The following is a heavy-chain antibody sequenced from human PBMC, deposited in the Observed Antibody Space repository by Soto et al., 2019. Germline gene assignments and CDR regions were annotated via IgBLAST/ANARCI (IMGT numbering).Heavy chain of an antibody. J-gene: IGHJ6*02. CDR2: INHSGST. CDR1: GGSFSGYY. V-gene: IGHV4-34*01. Sequence: SETLSLTCAVYGGSFSGYYWSWIRQPPGKGLEWIGEINHSGSTNYNPSLKSRVTISVDTSKNQFSLKLSSVTAADTAVYYCARVRVTMVRGVLYYYYYGMDVWGQGTTVT. D-gene: IGHD3-10*01. CDR3: ARVRVTMVRGVLYYYYYGMDV.